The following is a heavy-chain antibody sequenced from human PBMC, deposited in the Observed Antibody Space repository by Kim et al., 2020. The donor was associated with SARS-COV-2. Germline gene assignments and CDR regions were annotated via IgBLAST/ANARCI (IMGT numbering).Heavy chain of an antibody. V-gene: IGHV5-51*01. CDR3: ARSAGPYDYYFDY. D-gene: IGHD3-16*01. Sequence: VESLKISCKGSGYNFPNYWIGWVRQMPGKGLEWMGIIYPGDSDTRYSPSFQGQVTISADKSTTTAYLQWSRLKASDTAMYYCARSAGPYDYYFDYWGQGTLVTVSS. CDR2: IYPGDSDT. CDR1: GYNFPNYW. J-gene: IGHJ4*02.